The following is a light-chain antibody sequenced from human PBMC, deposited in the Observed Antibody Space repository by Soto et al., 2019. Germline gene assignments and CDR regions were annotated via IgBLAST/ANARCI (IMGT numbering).Light chain of an antibody. Sequence: DIVMTQSPLSLPVTPGEPASISCRSSQSLLHSNGYNYLDWYLQKPGQSPQLLICLGSNRASGVPDRFSGSGSGTDFTLKISRVEAEDVGVYYCMQALQTPLTFGGGTKVEIK. J-gene: IGKJ4*01. V-gene: IGKV2-28*01. CDR2: LGS. CDR3: MQALQTPLT. CDR1: QSLLHSNGYNY.